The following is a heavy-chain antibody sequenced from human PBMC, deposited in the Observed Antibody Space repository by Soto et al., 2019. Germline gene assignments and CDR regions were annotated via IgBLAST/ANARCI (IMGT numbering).Heavy chain of an antibody. CDR2: INSDGSVS. J-gene: IGHJ6*03. D-gene: IGHD2-15*01. Sequence: EVQLVESGGGLVQPGGSVRLSCEASGFTFSNYWMYCVRQAPGKGLEGVSRINSDGSVSSHADSVRGRLTISRDNVKNTLYLHMDSLRAEDTAVYFCARGDCVCGTCYSLAGSFYYYMDVWGKGTTVTVFS. CDR1: GFTFSNYW. V-gene: IGHV3-74*02. CDR3: ARGDCVCGTCYSLAGSFYYYMDV.